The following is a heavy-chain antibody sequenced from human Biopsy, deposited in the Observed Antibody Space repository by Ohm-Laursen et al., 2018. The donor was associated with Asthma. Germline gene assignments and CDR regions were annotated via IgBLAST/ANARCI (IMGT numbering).Heavy chain of an antibody. V-gene: IGHV2-5*02. CDR1: GFSLRTPGVG. CDR3: ALSQDSGFDDHSPSWFDP. J-gene: IGHJ5*02. D-gene: IGHD3-9*01. CDR2: IFWADYN. Sequence: TQTLMLTCSFSGFSLRTPGVGVGWIRQSPVKALEWLALIFWADYNLFRPSLKRRLTITKDPSKNQGVLTMTKMDPVDSGTYYCALSQDSGFDDHSPSWFDPWGQGTLVTVSS.